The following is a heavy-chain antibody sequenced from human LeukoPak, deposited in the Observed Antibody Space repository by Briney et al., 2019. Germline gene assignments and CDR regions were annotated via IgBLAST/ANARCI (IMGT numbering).Heavy chain of an antibody. Sequence: SQTLSLTCALSGDSVSSNSAAWNWIRQSPSRGLEWLGRTYYRSKWYNDYAVSVKSRITIDPDTSKNQFSLQLNSVTPEDTAVYYCARGEGYNYGYWWLDPWGQGTLVTVSS. CDR3: ARGEGYNYGYWWLDP. CDR2: TYYRSKWYN. J-gene: IGHJ5*02. V-gene: IGHV6-1*01. CDR1: GDSVSSNSAA. D-gene: IGHD5-18*01.